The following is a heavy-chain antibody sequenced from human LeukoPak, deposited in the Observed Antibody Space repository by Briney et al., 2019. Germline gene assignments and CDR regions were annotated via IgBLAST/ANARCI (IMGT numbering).Heavy chain of an antibody. D-gene: IGHD4-17*01. CDR3: AKGANGDYYYYYYMDV. CDR2: IWYDGSNK. V-gene: IGHV3-33*06. Sequence: GGSLRLSCAASGFTFSSYGMHWVRQAPGKGLEWVAVIWYDGSNKYYADSVKGRFTISRDNSKNTLYLQMNSLRAEDTAVYYCAKGANGDYYYYYYMDVWGKGTTVTVSS. J-gene: IGHJ6*03. CDR1: GFTFSSYG.